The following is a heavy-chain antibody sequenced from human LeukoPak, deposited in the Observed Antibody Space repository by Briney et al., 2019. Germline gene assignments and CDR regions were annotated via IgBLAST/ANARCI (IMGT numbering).Heavy chain of an antibody. CDR2: VNHRGST. V-gene: IGHV4-34*01. CDR3: ARGRIQLWLGLHRVDAFDI. Sequence: SETPSLTCAVYVGSFSGYYWSWIRQPPGKGLEWIGEVNHRGSTDYNPSLKSRVTISVDTSNNQFSLRLSSVTAADTAVYYCARGRIQLWLGLHRVDAFDICGQGTMVTVSP. D-gene: IGHD5-18*01. J-gene: IGHJ3*02. CDR1: VGSFSGYY.